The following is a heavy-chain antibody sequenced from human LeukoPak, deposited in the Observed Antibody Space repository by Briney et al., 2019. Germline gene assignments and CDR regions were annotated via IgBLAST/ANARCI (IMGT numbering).Heavy chain of an antibody. D-gene: IGHD2-2*01. V-gene: IGHV1-2*02. CDR1: GYTFTGDY. CDR2: INPNSGGT. Sequence: ASVKVSCKASGYTFTGDYMHWVRQAPGQGLEWMGWINPNSGGTNYAQKFQGRVTMTRDTSISTAYMELSRLRSDDTAVYYCARGDVVVPAAIIYYYYMDVWGKGTTVTVSS. J-gene: IGHJ6*03. CDR3: ARGDVVVPAAIIYYYYMDV.